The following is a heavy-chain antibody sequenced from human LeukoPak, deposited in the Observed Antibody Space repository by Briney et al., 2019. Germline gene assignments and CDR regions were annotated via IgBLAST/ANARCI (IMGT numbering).Heavy chain of an antibody. J-gene: IGHJ3*02. Sequence: SETLSLTCTVSGGSISSNYWSWIRQPPGKGLEWIGYIYYSGSTNYNPSLKSRVTISVDSSKNQFSLKLSSVTAADTAVYYCARHAAYQDAFDIWGQGTMVTVSS. D-gene: IGHD2-2*01. CDR2: IYYSGST. CDR1: GGSISSNY. V-gene: IGHV4-59*08. CDR3: ARHAAYQDAFDI.